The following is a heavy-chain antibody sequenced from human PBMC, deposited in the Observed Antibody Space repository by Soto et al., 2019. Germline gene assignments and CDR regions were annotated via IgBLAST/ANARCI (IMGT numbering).Heavy chain of an antibody. CDR1: GFSLSTSGVG. J-gene: IGHJ6*02. V-gene: IGHV2-5*02. CDR2: IYWDDDK. D-gene: IGHD4-17*01. CDR3: AHSTFDYGDTWYYYYGMDV. Sequence: QITLKESGPTLVKPTQTLTLTCTFSGFSLSTSGVGVGWIRQPPGKALEWLALIYWDDDKRYSPSLKSRLTIPNDTTKNQVVLTMTNMDPVDTATYYCAHSTFDYGDTWYYYYGMDVWGQGTTVTVSS.